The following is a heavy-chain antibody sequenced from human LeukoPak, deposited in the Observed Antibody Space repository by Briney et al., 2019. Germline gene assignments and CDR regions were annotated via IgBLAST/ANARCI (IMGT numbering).Heavy chain of an antibody. Sequence: SETLSLTCTVSGGSISSSSYSWGWIRQPPGKGLEWIGSIYHSGSTYYNPSLKSRVTMSVDTSKNQFSLKLRSVTAADTALYYCTRGNSDNFPPYIDYWGQGTLVTVSS. CDR3: TRGNSDNFPPYIDY. V-gene: IGHV4-39*07. CDR2: IYHSGST. CDR1: GGSISSSSYS. D-gene: IGHD4-23*01. J-gene: IGHJ4*02.